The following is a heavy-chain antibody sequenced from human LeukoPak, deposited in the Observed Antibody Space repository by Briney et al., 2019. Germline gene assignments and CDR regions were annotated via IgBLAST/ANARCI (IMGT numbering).Heavy chain of an antibody. V-gene: IGHV1-2*06. CDR2: TNPNSGGT. D-gene: IGHD6-19*01. J-gene: IGHJ5*01. Sequence: ASVKVSCKASGYTFTGYYMHWVRQAPGQGLEWMGRTNPNSGGTNYAQKFQGRVTMTRDTSISTAYMELSRLRSDDTAVYYCARDDSSGWFEYWGQGTLVTVSS. CDR1: GYTFTGYY. CDR3: ARDDSSGWFEY.